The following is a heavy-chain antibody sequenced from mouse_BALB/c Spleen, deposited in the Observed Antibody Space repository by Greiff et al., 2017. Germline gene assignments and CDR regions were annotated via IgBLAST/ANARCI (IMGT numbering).Heavy chain of an antibody. J-gene: IGHJ4*01. V-gene: IGHV1-9*01. D-gene: IGHD2-10*02. CDR2: ILPGSGST. CDR1: GYTFSSYW. Sequence: QVQLQQSGAELMKPGASVKISCKATGYTFSSYWIEWVKQRPGHGLEWIGEILPGSGSTNYNEKFKGKATFTADTSSNTAYMQLSSLTSEDSAVYYCARKYGNYLYAMDYWGQGTSVTVSS. CDR3: ARKYGNYLYAMDY.